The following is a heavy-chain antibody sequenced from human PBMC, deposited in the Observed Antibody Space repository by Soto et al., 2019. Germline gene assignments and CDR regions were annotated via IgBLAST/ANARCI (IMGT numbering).Heavy chain of an antibody. V-gene: IGHV1-58*01. CDR1: TSSA. CDR3: AAGLVSGSSSSGYYYYGMDV. CDR2: IVVGSGNT. J-gene: IGHJ6*02. D-gene: IGHD6-6*01. Sequence: TSSAGWSAQQENKQRLEWIGWIVVGSGNTNYAQKFQERVTITRDMSTSTAYMELSSLRSEDTAVYYCAAGLVSGSSSSGYYYYGMDVWGQGTTVTVSS.